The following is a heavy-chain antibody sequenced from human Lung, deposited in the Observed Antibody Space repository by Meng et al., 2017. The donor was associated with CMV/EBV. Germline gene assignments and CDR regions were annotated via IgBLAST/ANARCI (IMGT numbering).Heavy chain of an antibody. Sequence: VAISSGDYYWGWIRQYPGKGLEWIGLIYHNGTTYCDPSLKSRVVMSIDTSKNQFSLKLNSVTAVDTAIYYCARQGGVGVVPAAILYWGQGTLVTVSS. CDR2: IYHNGTT. J-gene: IGHJ4*02. CDR3: ARQGGVGVVPAAILY. D-gene: IGHD2-2*01. CDR1: VAISSGDYY. V-gene: IGHV4-31*02.